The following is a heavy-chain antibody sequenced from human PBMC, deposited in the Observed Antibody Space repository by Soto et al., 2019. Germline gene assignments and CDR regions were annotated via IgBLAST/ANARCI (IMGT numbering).Heavy chain of an antibody. CDR1: GGSLNSYY. CDR2: LYYSGST. Sequence: SETLSLTCTVSGGSLNSYYWTWIRLPPGKGLEWIGHLYYSGSTNYNPSLKSRLSMSVDTSKNQFSLKLSSVTAADTAVYYCARDSYSSGWYDSWGPGTLVT. V-gene: IGHV4-59*01. CDR3: ARDSYSSGWYDS. J-gene: IGHJ5*01. D-gene: IGHD3-22*01.